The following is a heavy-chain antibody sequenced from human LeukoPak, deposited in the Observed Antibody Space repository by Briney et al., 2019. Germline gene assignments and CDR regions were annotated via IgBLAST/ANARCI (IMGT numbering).Heavy chain of an antibody. Sequence: ASVKVSCKASGYTLHNYCISWLRQAPAQALEWMGWISAYNGNTSYAQKLQGRVTMTTDTSTSTAYMELRSLRSDDTAVYYCARDLMGIAYRGAFYYWGQGTLVTVSS. CDR1: GYTLHNYC. CDR3: ARDLMGIAYRGAFYY. V-gene: IGHV1-18*01. J-gene: IGHJ4*02. CDR2: ISAYNGNT. D-gene: IGHD6-13*01.